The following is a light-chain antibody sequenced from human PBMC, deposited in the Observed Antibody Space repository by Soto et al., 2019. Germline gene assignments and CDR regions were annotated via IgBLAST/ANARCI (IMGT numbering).Light chain of an antibody. CDR3: VQYDEPPSRWT. V-gene: IGKV3-20*01. CDR1: QIVNSKY. Sequence: EIVLTQSPGTLSLSPGERGTVSCRASQIVNSKYLAWYQHRPGQAPRLLIYDASRRATGIPDRFSGSASGPDFILTINRLEPEDFAVYYCVQYDEPPSRWTFGQGTKV. J-gene: IGKJ1*01. CDR2: DAS.